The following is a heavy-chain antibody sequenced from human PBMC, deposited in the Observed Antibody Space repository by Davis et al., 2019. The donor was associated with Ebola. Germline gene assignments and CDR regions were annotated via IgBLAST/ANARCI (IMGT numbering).Heavy chain of an antibody. Sequence: SETLSLTCTVSGGSISSSSYYWGWIRQPPGKGLEWIGSIYYSGSTYYNPSLKSRVTISVDTPKNQFSLKLSSVTAADTAVYYCARQGRGYSSSWYTSYYYYYGMDVWGQGTTVTVSS. CDR3: ARQGRGYSSSWYTSYYYYYGMDV. CDR2: IYYSGST. D-gene: IGHD6-13*01. V-gene: IGHV4-39*01. J-gene: IGHJ6*02. CDR1: GGSISSSSYY.